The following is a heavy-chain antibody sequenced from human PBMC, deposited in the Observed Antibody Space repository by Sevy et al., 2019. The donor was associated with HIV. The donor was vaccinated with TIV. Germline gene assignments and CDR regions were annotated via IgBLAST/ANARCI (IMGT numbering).Heavy chain of an antibody. CDR2: ISGSGGST. Sequence: GGSLRLSCAASGFTFSSYGMSWVRQAPGKGLEWVSAISGSGGSTYYADSVKGRFTISRDNSKNTLYLQMNSLRAEDTAVYYCAKDPRYSYGYFWGQGTLVTVSS. CDR1: GFTFSSYG. J-gene: IGHJ4*02. CDR3: AKDPRYSYGYF. V-gene: IGHV3-23*01. D-gene: IGHD5-18*01.